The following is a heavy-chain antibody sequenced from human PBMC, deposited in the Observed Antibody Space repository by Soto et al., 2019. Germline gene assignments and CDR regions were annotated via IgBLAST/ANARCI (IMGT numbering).Heavy chain of an antibody. CDR2: ISSSSSTI. V-gene: IGHV3-48*01. CDR3: ARVAEAYYYGMDV. J-gene: IGHJ6*02. Sequence: EVQLVESGGGLVQPGGSLRLSCAASGFTFSSYSMNWVRQAPGKGLEWVSYISSSSSTIYYADSVKGRFTISRDNAKNSLYLQRNSLRAEDTAVYYCARVAEAYYYGMDVWGQGTTVTVSS. CDR1: GFTFSSYS.